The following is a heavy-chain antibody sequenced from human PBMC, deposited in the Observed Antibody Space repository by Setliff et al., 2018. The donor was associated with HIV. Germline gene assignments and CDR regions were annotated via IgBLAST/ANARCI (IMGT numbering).Heavy chain of an antibody. CDR2: IIPLFGTE. CDR3: ARDQGVVTRACWH. V-gene: IGHV1-69*13. D-gene: IGHD2-21*02. CDR1: GDTLTNYA. Sequence: SVKVSCKAYGDTLTNYALSWVRQAPGQGLEWMGGIIPLFGTEDYAQKFQGRVTITADESTNTAYMELRSLTSDDTAVYYCARDQGVVTRACWHWGQDTLVTVSS. J-gene: IGHJ1*01.